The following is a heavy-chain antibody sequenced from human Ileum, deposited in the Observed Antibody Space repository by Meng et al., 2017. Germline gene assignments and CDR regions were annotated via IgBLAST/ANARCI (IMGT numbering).Heavy chain of an antibody. CDR3: ARYILRWGYYFDY. CDR2: IYHSGST. V-gene: IGHV4-4*02. J-gene: IGHJ4*02. D-gene: IGHD4-23*01. Sequence: VQLQGLGPGLVKPSGTLSLTCAVSGGSISSGNWWSWVRQPPGKGLEWIGEIYHSGSTNYNPSLKSRVTISVDKSKNQFSLKLSSVTAADTAVYYCARYILRWGYYFDYWGQGTLVTVSS. CDR1: GGSISSGNW.